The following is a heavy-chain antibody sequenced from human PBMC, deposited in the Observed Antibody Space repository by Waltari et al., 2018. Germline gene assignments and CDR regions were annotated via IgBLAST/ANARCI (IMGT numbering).Heavy chain of an antibody. D-gene: IGHD2-2*01. CDR3: TRGCIGTSCPGDI. CDR1: KFTFSSHW. J-gene: IGHJ4*02. Sequence: EVQLVESGGDLVQPVRSLRLSCATSKFTFSSHWMHWVRQAQWEGRVWVSGTGSGGRDTRHSDSVKGRCNISRDNAKNTLFRQVNRLRAEDTAVYYCTRGCIGTSCPGDIWRQGTLVTVSS. V-gene: IGHV3-74*01. CDR2: TGSGGRDT.